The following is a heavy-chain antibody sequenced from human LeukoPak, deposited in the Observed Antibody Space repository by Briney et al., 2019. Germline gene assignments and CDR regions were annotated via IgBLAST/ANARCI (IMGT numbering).Heavy chain of an antibody. V-gene: IGHV4-34*01. J-gene: IGHJ5*02. Sequence: PSETLSLTCAVYGGSFSGYYWSWIRQPPGKGLEWIGEINHSGSTNYNPSLKSRVTISVDTSKNQFSLKLSSVTAADTAVYYCAREGNYDILTGNLFDPWGQGTLVTVSS. D-gene: IGHD3-9*01. CDR3: AREGNYDILTGNLFDP. CDR2: INHSGST. CDR1: GGSFSGYY.